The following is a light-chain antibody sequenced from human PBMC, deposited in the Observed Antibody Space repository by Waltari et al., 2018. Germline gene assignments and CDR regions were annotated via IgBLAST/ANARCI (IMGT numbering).Light chain of an antibody. CDR1: QSVSSN. CDR3: QQHNNWPPLT. CDR2: GAS. V-gene: IGKV3-15*01. Sequence: ETVMTQSPATLSVSPGERATLSCRPRQSVSSNLAWYQQKPGQAPRPLIYGASTRATGIPARFSGSGSGTEFTLTISSLQSEDFAVYYCQQHNNWPPLTFGGGTRWRSN. J-gene: IGKJ4*01.